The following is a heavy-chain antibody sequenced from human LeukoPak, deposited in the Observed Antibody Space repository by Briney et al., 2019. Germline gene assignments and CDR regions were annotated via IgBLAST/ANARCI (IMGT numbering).Heavy chain of an antibody. CDR1: GYSISSGYY. CDR3: ARQTGSGLFTLP. Sequence: KPSETLSPTCTVSGYSISSGYYWGWIRQPPGKGLEWIGSIYYSGNTYYNASVKSRVTISIDSSKNQFSLMLSSVTAADTAVYYCARQTGSGLFTLPGGQGTLVTVSS. CDR2: IYYSGNT. V-gene: IGHV4-38-2*02. J-gene: IGHJ4*02. D-gene: IGHD3/OR15-3a*01.